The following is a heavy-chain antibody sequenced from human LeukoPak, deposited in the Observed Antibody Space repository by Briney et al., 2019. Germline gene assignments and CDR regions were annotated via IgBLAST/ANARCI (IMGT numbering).Heavy chain of an antibody. CDR2: INPSGGST. J-gene: IGHJ4*02. V-gene: IGHV1-46*01. CDR3: ARGRISRLQLVY. D-gene: IGHD1-1*01. CDR1: GYTFTSYY. Sequence: ASVKVSCKASGYTFTSYYMHWVRQAPGEGLEWMGIINPSGGSTSYAQKFQGRVTMTRDMSTSTVYMELSSLRSEDTAVYYCARGRISRLQLVYWGQGTLVTVSS.